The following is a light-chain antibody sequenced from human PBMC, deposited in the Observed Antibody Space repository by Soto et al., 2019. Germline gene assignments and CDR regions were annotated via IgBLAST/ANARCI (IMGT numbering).Light chain of an antibody. J-gene: IGLJ3*02. V-gene: IGLV2-8*01. Sequence: QSALTQSPSASGSPGQSVTISCTGTSSDVGSHNYVSWYQHHPGKAPKLMIYEVSKRPSGVPDRFSGSKSGNTASLAITGLQAEDEADYYCQAYDYSLTASVFGGGTQLTVL. CDR3: QAYDYSLTASV. CDR2: EVS. CDR1: SSDVGSHNY.